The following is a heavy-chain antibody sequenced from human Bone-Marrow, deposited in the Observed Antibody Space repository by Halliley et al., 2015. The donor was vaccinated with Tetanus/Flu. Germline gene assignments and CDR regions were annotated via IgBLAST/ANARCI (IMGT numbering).Heavy chain of an antibody. V-gene: IGHV4-59*01. Sequence: KGLEWIGYIHNSGSTKYNPSLKSRVTISVDMSNNQFSLKLTSVTVADTAVYYCARGTSMDVWGQGTTVTVSS. J-gene: IGHJ6*02. CDR2: IHNSGST. CDR3: ARGTSMDV.